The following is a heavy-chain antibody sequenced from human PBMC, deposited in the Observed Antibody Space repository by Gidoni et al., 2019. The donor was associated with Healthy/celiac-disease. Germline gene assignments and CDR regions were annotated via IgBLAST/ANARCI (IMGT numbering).Heavy chain of an antibody. J-gene: IGHJ6*02. CDR2: ISYDGSNK. D-gene: IGHD3-22*01. Sequence: QVQLVESGGGVVQPGRSLRLSCAASGFPFSSYGRHWFRQAPGKGLEWVAVISYDGSNKYYADSVKGRFNISRDNSKNTLYLQMNSLRAEDTAVYYCAKDFITMIVVVKGGYYYGMDVWGQGTTVTVSS. CDR3: AKDFITMIVVVKGGYYYGMDV. V-gene: IGHV3-30*18. CDR1: GFPFSSYG.